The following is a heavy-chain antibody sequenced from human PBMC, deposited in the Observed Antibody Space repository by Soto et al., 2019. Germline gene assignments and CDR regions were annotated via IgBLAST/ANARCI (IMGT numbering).Heavy chain of an antibody. J-gene: IGHJ6*02. D-gene: IGHD3-10*01. CDR1: GGTFSSYA. CDR2: IIPIFGTA. CDR3: ARGRGRYYGSGSYYISVPYYYYGMDV. V-gene: IGHV1-69*13. Sequence: GASVKVSGKASGGTFSSYAISWVRQAPGQGLEWMGGIIPIFGTANYAQKFQGRVTITADESTSTAYMELSSLRSEDTAVYYCARGRGRYYGSGSYYISVPYYYYGMDVWGQGTTVTVS.